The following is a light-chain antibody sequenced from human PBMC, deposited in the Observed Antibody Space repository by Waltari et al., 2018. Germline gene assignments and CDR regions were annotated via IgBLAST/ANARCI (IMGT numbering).Light chain of an antibody. V-gene: IGKV4-1*01. J-gene: IGKJ1*01. CDR2: WAA. Sequence: DIVMTQSPDSLAVSLGERATINCQSSQSVLYSSNNRNYLTWYQQKPGQPPKLLIYWAATREFGVPDRFSGSVSGTDFTLTISSLQAEDVAVYYCQQYYSTPTFGQGTKVEIK. CDR3: QQYYSTPT. CDR1: QSVLYSSNNRNY.